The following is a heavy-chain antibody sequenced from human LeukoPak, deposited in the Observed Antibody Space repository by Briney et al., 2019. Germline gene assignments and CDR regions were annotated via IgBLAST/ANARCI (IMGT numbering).Heavy chain of an antibody. D-gene: IGHD5-24*01. CDR2: IRYDGSNK. CDR3: AKVDGNNVGY. V-gene: IGHV3-30*02. Sequence: GGSLRLSCAASRFTFSIYGMHWVRQAPGKGLEWVAFIRYDGSNKYYTDSVKGRFTISRDNSKNTLYLQMNSLRAEDTGVYYCAKVDGNNVGYWGQGTLVTVSS. J-gene: IGHJ4*02. CDR1: RFTFSIYG.